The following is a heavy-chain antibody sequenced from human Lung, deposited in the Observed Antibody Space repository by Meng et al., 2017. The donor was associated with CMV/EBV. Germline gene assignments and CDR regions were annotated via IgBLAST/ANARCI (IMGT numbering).Heavy chain of an antibody. CDR2: ISSSSSYI. J-gene: IGHJ4*02. CDR1: GFTFSSYS. D-gene: IGHD3-10*01. CDR3: ARDREVRNFDY. Sequence: EVQLVESGGGLVKPVGSLRRSCAASGFTFSSYSMNWVRQAPGMGLEWVSSISSSSSYIYYADSVKGRFTISRDNAKNSLYLQMNSLRAEDTAVYYCARDREVRNFDYWGQGTLVTVSS. V-gene: IGHV3-21*01.